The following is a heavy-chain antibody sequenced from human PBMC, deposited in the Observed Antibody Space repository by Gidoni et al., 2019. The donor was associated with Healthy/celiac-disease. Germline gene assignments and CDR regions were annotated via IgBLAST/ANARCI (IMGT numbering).Heavy chain of an antibody. CDR1: GGSISSYY. CDR2: IYYSGST. V-gene: IGHV4-59*01. J-gene: IGHJ6*03. D-gene: IGHD2-2*01. CDR3: ARAVYCSSTSCYEDYYYYYMDV. Sequence: QVQLQESGPGLVKPSETLSLTCTVSGGSISSYYWRWIRRPPGKGLEWLGYIYYSGSTNYNPPLKSRVTISVDTSKNQFSLKLSSVTAADTAVYYCARAVYCSSTSCYEDYYYYYMDVWGKGTTVTVSS.